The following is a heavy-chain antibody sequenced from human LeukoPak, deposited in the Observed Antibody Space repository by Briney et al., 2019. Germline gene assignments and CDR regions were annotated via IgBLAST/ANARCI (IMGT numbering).Heavy chain of an antibody. Sequence: ASVKVSCKASGHTFTSYGISWVRQAPGQGLEWMGWISAYNGNTNYAQKLQGRVTMTTDTSTSTAYMELRSLRSDDTAVYYCARDSSEITMVRGVIIETYYYYGMDVWGQGTTVTVSS. CDR1: GHTFTSYG. D-gene: IGHD3-10*01. CDR3: ARDSSEITMVRGVIIETYYYYGMDV. V-gene: IGHV1-18*01. J-gene: IGHJ6*02. CDR2: ISAYNGNT.